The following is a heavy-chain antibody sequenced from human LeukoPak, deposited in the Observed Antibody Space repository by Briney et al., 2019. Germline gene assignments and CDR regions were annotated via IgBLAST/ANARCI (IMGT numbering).Heavy chain of an antibody. CDR2: IKEDGSEK. D-gene: IGHD3-22*01. J-gene: IGHJ4*02. Sequence: GGSLRLSCAASGFTFSYFWMSWVRQAPGKGLERVANIKEDGSEKYYVDSVKGRFTISRDNAKNSLYLQMNSLRAEDTAMYYCAREYYYDSSGYGSFGYWGQGTLVTVSS. CDR3: AREYYYDSSGYGSFGY. CDR1: GFTFSYFW. V-gene: IGHV3-7*01.